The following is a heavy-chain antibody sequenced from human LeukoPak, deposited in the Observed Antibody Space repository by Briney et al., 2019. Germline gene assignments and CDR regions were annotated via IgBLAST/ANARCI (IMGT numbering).Heavy chain of an antibody. J-gene: IGHJ4*02. CDR1: GFTFSSYE. D-gene: IGHD4-23*01. V-gene: IGHV3-48*03. Sequence: GGSLRLSCAASGFTFSSYEMNWVRQAPGKGLEWVSYISSSGSTIYYADSVKGRFTISRDNAKNSLYLRMNSLRAEDTAVYYCAASMTTVLNWGQGTLVTVSS. CDR3: AASMTTVLN. CDR2: ISSSGSTI.